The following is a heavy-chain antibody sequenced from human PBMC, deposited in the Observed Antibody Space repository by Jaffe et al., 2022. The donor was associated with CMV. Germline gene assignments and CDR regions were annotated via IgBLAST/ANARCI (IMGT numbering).Heavy chain of an antibody. CDR2: IYTSGST. V-gene: IGHV4-4*07. D-gene: IGHD2-2*01. J-gene: IGHJ6*02. CDR3: ARDSAYCSSTSCFGYYYGMDV. CDR1: GGSISSYY. Sequence: QVQLQESGPGLVKPSETLSLTCTVSGGSISSYYWSWIRQPAGKGLEWIGRIYTSGSTNYNPSLKSRVTMSVDTSKNQFSLKLSSVTAADTAVYYCARDSAYCSSTSCFGYYYGMDVWGQGTTVTVSS.